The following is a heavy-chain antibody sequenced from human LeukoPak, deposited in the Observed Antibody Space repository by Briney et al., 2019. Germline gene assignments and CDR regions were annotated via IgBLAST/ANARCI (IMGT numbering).Heavy chain of an antibody. CDR2: ISSSSSYI. D-gene: IGHD6-13*01. V-gene: IGHV3-21*01. CDR1: GLTFSSYS. CDR3: ARDVVPYSSSWFYYYYYGMDV. J-gene: IGHJ6*02. Sequence: GGSLRLSCAASGLTFSSYSMNWVRQAPGKGLEWVSSISSSSSYIYYTDSVKGRFTISRDNAKNSLYLQMNSLRAEDTAVYYCARDVVPYSSSWFYYYYYGMDVWGQGTTVTVSS.